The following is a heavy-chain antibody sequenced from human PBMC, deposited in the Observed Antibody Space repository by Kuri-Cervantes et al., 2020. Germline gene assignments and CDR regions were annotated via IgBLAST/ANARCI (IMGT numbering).Heavy chain of an antibody. CDR3: AKVDTAIFDY. J-gene: IGHJ4*02. D-gene: IGHD5-18*01. CDR1: GFTFSEYT. Sequence: GESLKISCAASGFTFSEYTMHWVRQAPGKGLEWVAFISYDGRTEYYADSVKGRFTISRDNSKNTLFLQMNSLRTEDTAVYYCAKVDTAIFDYWGQGTLVTVSS. V-gene: IGHV3-30*04. CDR2: ISYDGRTE.